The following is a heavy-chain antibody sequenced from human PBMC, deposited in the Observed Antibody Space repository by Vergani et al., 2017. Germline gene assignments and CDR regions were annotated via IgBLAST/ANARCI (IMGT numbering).Heavy chain of an antibody. CDR3: ARGRLYYYDSSGYFDY. D-gene: IGHD3-22*01. CDR1: GFTFSSYW. CDR2: IKQDGSEK. Sequence: EVQLVESGGGLVQPGGSLRLSCAASGFTFSSYWMSWVRQAPGKGLEWVANIKQDGSEKYYVDSVKGRFTSSRDNAKNSLYLQMNSLRAEDTAVYYCARGRLYYYDSSGYFDYWGQGTLVTVS. V-gene: IGHV3-7*01. J-gene: IGHJ4*02.